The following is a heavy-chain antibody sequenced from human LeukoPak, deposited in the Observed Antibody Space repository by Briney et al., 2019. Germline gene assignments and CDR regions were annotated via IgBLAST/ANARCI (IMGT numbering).Heavy chain of an antibody. V-gene: IGHV4-30-4*01. D-gene: IGHD3-9*01. CDR3: ARDRWYYDILTGPNWFDP. J-gene: IGHJ5*02. Sequence: SETLSLTCTVSGGSISSGDYYWSWIRQPPGQGLEWIGYIYYSGSTYYNPSLKSRVTISVDTSKNQFSLKLSSVTAADTAVYYCARDRWYYDILTGPNWFDPWGQGTLVTVSS. CDR1: GGSISSGDYY. CDR2: IYYSGST.